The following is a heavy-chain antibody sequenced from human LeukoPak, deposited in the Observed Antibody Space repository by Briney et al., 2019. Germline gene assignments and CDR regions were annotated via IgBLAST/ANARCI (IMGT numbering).Heavy chain of an antibody. Sequence: GGSLRLSCAASGFSFSSYAMSWVRQAPGKGPEWVANIKEDGTQKYYVDSVRGRFTISRDNAENSLYLQMNSLRDEDTAVYYCAKTGERDYWGRGTLVTVSS. D-gene: IGHD7-27*01. CDR3: AKTGERDY. CDR1: GFSFSSYA. V-gene: IGHV3-7*01. CDR2: IKEDGTQK. J-gene: IGHJ4*02.